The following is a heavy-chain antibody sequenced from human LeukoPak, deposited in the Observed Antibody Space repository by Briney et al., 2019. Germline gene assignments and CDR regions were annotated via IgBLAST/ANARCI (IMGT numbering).Heavy chain of an antibody. Sequence: PSETLSLTCAVYSGSFSGYYWSWIRQPPGKGLEWIGEINHSGSTNYNPSLKSRVTISVDTSKNQFSLKLSSVTAADTAVYYCARPGYSSGWYEVDYWGQGTLVTVSS. CDR3: ARPGYSSGWYEVDY. V-gene: IGHV4-34*01. CDR1: SGSFSGYY. D-gene: IGHD6-19*01. CDR2: INHSGST. J-gene: IGHJ4*02.